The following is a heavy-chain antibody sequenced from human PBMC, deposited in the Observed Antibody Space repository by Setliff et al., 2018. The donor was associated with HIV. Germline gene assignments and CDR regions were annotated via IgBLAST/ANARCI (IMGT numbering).Heavy chain of an antibody. V-gene: IGHV1-2*02. CDR3: ARDRYYRNYFES. Sequence: EASVKVSCKASGYTFTGYYMHWVRQAPGQGLEWMGWINPNSGDTNYAQKFQDRVIMTRDTSTSTVYMELSSLTSEDTAIYYCARDRYYRNYFESWGQGTLVTVSS. CDR1: GYTFTGYY. D-gene: IGHD3-22*01. J-gene: IGHJ4*02. CDR2: INPNSGDT.